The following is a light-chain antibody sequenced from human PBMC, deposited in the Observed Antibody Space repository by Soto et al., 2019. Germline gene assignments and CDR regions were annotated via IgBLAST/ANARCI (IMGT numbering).Light chain of an antibody. Sequence: EIVMTQSPATLSVSPGERATLSCRASQSVSSNLAWYQQTPGQAPRLLIYGASTRATGIPARFSGSGSGTEFTLTISSLQSEDFAVYYCQQYNNWAQTFGQGTKVDI. V-gene: IGKV3-15*01. CDR3: QQYNNWAQT. J-gene: IGKJ1*01. CDR2: GAS. CDR1: QSVSSN.